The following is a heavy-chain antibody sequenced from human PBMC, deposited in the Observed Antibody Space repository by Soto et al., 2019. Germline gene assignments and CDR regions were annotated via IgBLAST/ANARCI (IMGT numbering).Heavy chain of an antibody. J-gene: IGHJ6*02. CDR1: GFGFNFFG. CDR2: ISGDASRI. D-gene: IGHD3-10*01. V-gene: IGHV3-30*03. CDR3: ARDRVADWFVMDV. Sequence: QVQLVESGGGVVQPGTSLRLSCVASGFGFNFFGIHWVRQAPGKGLEWVAGISGDASRIYYADDLKGRVTISRVNSENTLYLQMNSLRPEDTALYYCARDRVADWFVMDVWGQGTTVTV.